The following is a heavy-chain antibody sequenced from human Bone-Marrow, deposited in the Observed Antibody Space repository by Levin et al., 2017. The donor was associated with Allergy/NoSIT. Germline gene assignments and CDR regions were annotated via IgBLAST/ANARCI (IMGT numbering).Heavy chain of an antibody. Sequence: GESLKISCAASGFTVSRNYMSWVRQAPGKGLKWVSLIYSGGDTQYADSVKGRFTISRDNSKNTLYLQMNSLRVDDTAVYYCARDGPGTATGTPWGQGTLVTVSS. CDR1: GFTVSRNY. D-gene: IGHD1-7*01. J-gene: IGHJ4*02. V-gene: IGHV3-66*01. CDR3: ARDGPGTATGTP. CDR2: IYSGGDT.